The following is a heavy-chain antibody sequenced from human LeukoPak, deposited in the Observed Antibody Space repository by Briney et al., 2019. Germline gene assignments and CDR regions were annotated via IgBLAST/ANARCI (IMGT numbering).Heavy chain of an antibody. V-gene: IGHV5-51*01. CDR2: IYPGDSDT. Sequence: PGESLKISCKGSGYSFTSYWIGWVRQMPGKGLEWMGIIYPGDSDTRYSPSFQGQVTISADKSISTAYLQWSSLKASDTAMYYCARPAYYYDSSGSPVFGNYSDYWGQGTLVTVSS. CDR1: GYSFTSYW. CDR3: ARPAYYYDSSGSPVFGNYSDY. J-gene: IGHJ4*02. D-gene: IGHD3-22*01.